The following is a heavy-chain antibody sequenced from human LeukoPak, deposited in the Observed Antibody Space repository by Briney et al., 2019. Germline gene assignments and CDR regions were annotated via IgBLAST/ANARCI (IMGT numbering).Heavy chain of an antibody. J-gene: IGHJ6*03. CDR1: GGSISSYN. CDR3: ARDILVVPAATYYYYYYMDV. D-gene: IGHD2-2*01. CDR2: IYTSGST. V-gene: IGHV4-4*07. Sequence: PSETLSLTCTVSGGSISSYNWSWIRQPAGKGLEWIGRIYTSGSTNYNPSLKSRVTMSVDTSKNQFSLKLSSVTAADSAVYYCARDILVVPAATYYYYYYMDVWGKGTTVTVSS.